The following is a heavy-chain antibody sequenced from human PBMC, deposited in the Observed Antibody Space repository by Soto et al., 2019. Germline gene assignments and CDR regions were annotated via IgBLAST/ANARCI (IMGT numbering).Heavy chain of an antibody. CDR3: ARAGGWSYYGAFDI. V-gene: IGHV3-48*03. J-gene: IGHJ3*02. CDR1: GFTFSSYE. D-gene: IGHD1-26*01. Sequence: EVQLVESGGGLVQPGGSLRLSCAASGFTFSSYEMNWVRQAPGKGLEWVSYISSSGSTIYYADSVKGRFTISRDNAKNSLYLQMNSLRAEDTAVYYCARAGGWSYYGAFDIWGQGTMVTGSS. CDR2: ISSSGSTI.